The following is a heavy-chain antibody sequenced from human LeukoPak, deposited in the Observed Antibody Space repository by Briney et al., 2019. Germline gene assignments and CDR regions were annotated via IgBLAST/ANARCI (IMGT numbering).Heavy chain of an antibody. CDR2: ISSSSSYI. D-gene: IGHD4-23*01. J-gene: IGHJ6*02. Sequence: GGSLRLSCAASGFTFSNAWMSWVRQAPGKGLEWVSSISSSSSYIYYADSVKGRFTISRDNAKNSLYLQMNSLRAEGTAVYYCARGRWSYYYYYYYGMDVWGQGTTVAVSS. CDR3: ARGRWSYYYYYYYGMDV. V-gene: IGHV3-21*01. CDR1: GFTFSNAW.